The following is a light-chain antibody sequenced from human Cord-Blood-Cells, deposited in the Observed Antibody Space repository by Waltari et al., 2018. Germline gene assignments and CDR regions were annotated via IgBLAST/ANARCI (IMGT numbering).Light chain of an antibody. Sequence: EIVLTKSPGTLSLSPGERATLSGRASQRVSSAYLNWYQQKPGQAPRLPIYGASSRATGIPDRFSGSGSGTDFTLTISRREPEDFAVYYCQQYGSSLYSFGQGTKLEI. CDR3: QQYGSSLYS. J-gene: IGKJ2*03. CDR2: GAS. CDR1: QRVSSAY. V-gene: IGKV3-20*01.